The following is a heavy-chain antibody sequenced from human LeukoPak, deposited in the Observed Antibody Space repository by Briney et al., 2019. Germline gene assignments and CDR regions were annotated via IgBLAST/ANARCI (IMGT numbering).Heavy chain of an antibody. CDR1: GFTFSSYA. CDR2: ISVSGGST. CDR3: AKEGVGLWGSNYDY. Sequence: GGSLRLSRAVSGFTFSSYAMSWVSHAPGKGLECVSAISVSGGSTYYADSVRGRFTISRDNSKNTQYLQMNTLRAENTPVYYCAKEGVGLWGSNYDYWGQGTLVTVSS. V-gene: IGHV3-23*01. D-gene: IGHD4/OR15-4a*01. J-gene: IGHJ4*02.